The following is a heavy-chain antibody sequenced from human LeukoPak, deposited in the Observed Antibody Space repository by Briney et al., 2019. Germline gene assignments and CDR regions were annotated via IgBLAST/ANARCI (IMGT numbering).Heavy chain of an antibody. V-gene: IGHV1-18*01. CDR2: ISAYNGNT. J-gene: IGHJ4*02. D-gene: IGHD2-2*01. CDR3: ARGLVVVVPAAIPGFDY. Sequence: ASVKVSCKASGYTFTSYGISWVRQAPGQGLEWMGWISAYNGNTNYAQKLQGRVTMTTDTSTSTAYMELGSLRSDDTAVYYCARGLVVVVPAAIPGFDYWGQGTLVTVSS. CDR1: GYTFTSYG.